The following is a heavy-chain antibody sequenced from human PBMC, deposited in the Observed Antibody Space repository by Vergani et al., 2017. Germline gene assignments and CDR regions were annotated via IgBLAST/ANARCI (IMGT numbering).Heavy chain of an antibody. J-gene: IGHJ5*02. CDR1: GGSFSGYY. V-gene: IGHV4-34*01. D-gene: IGHD3-22*01. CDR3: ARPTYYYDSSGQNWFDP. CDR2: IYYSWST. Sequence: QVQLQQWGAGLLKPSETLSLTCAVYGGSFSGYYWSWIRQPPGKGLEWIGSIYYSWSTYYNPSLKNRVTISVDTSKNQFSLKLSSVTAADTAVYYCARPTYYYDSSGQNWFDPWGQGTLVTVSS.